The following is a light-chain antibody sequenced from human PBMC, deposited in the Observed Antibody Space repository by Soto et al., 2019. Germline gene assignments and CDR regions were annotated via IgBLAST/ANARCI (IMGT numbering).Light chain of an antibody. CDR1: QSISGN. Sequence: EIVMTQSPATLSVSPGERATLSCRASQSISGNLAWYQQVPGQAPRLLIYGASTRATGIPARFSGSGSGTEFILTISSLQSEDFAVYCCQQYNNWPPFTFGPGTKVDFK. J-gene: IGKJ3*01. CDR2: GAS. V-gene: IGKV3-15*01. CDR3: QQYNNWPPFT.